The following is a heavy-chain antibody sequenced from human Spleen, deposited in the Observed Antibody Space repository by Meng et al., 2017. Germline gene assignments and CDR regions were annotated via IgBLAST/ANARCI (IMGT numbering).Heavy chain of an antibody. CDR2: ISGSGGST. V-gene: IGHV3-23*01. D-gene: IGHD6-13*01. Sequence: VQLLESGGGLVQPGGSLRLSCAASGFTFSGYAMSWVRQAPGKWRDWVSRISGSGGSTYYADSVKGRFTISRDNSKNTLYLQMNSLRAEDTAVYYCAKETAAGTSSNFDYWGQGTLVTVSS. CDR1: GFTFSGYA. J-gene: IGHJ4*02. CDR3: AKETAAGTSSNFDY.